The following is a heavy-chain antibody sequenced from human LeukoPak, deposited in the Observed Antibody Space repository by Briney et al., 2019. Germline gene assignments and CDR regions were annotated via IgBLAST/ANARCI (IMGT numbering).Heavy chain of an antibody. J-gene: IGHJ4*02. Sequence: GGSLRLSCAASGFTFSGSAMHWVRQASGKGLEWVGRIRSKANSYATAYAASVKGRFTISRDDSKNTAYLQMNSLKTEDTAVYYCTRHIEYYYDSSGYSFDYWGQGTLVTISS. D-gene: IGHD3-22*01. CDR2: IRSKANSYAT. CDR3: TRHIEYYYDSSGYSFDY. V-gene: IGHV3-73*01. CDR1: GFTFSGSA.